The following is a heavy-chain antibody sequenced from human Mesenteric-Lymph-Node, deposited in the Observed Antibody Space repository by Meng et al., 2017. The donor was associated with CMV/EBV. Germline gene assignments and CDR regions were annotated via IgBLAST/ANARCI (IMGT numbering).Heavy chain of an antibody. J-gene: IGHJ5*02. Sequence: ISGXTLSSNSAAWKWIRQSPSRGLEWLGRTYYRSKWYNDYALSVRSRITINPDTSKNQFSLHLNSVTPEDTAVYYCARVDKIFGVGGNWFDPWGQGTRVTVDS. D-gene: IGHD3-3*01. V-gene: IGHV6-1*01. CDR3: ARVDKIFGVGGNWFDP. CDR2: TYYRSKWYN. CDR1: GXTLSSNSAA.